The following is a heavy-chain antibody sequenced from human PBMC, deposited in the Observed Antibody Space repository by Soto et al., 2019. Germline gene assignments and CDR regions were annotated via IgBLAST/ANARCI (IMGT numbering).Heavy chain of an antibody. CDR1: GGSFSGYY. J-gene: IGHJ5*02. Sequence: SETLSLTCAVYGGSFSGYYWSWIRQPPGKGLEWIGEINHSGSTNYNPSLKSRVTISVDTSKNQFSLKLSSVTAADTAVYYCARKIRAATLTTGSDPWGQGTLVTVSS. V-gene: IGHV4-34*01. CDR3: ARKIRAATLTTGSDP. CDR2: INHSGST. D-gene: IGHD4-4*01.